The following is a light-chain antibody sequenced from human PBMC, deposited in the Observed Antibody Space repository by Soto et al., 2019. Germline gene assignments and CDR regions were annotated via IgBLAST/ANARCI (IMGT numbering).Light chain of an antibody. V-gene: IGLV1-40*01. CDR1: SSNIGAGYD. CDR2: GNT. J-gene: IGLJ3*02. Sequence: QSVLTQPPSVSGAPGQRVTISCTGSSSNIGAGYDVHWYQQVPGAAPKLLISGNTNRPSGVPDRFSGSKSGTSASLAITGLQAEDEADYYCQSYDDSLSASVFGGGTKLTV. CDR3: QSYDDSLSASV.